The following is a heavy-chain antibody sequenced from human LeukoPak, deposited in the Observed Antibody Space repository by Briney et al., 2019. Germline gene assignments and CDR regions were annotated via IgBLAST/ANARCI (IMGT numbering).Heavy chain of an antibody. D-gene: IGHD3-22*01. J-gene: IGHJ4*02. CDR1: GFTFSSYW. Sequence: GGSLRLSCAASGFTFSSYWMSWVRQAPGKGLEWVSSISSSSSYIYYADSVKGRFTISRDNAKNSLYLQMNSLRAEDTAVYYCARDLLGYYDSSGYPDYWGQGTLVTVSS. V-gene: IGHV3-21*01. CDR3: ARDLLGYYDSSGYPDY. CDR2: ISSSSSYI.